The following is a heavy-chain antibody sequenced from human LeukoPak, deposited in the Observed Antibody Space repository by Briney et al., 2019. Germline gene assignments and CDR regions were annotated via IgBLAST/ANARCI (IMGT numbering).Heavy chain of an antibody. D-gene: IGHD6-13*01. CDR1: GGSFSGYY. J-gene: IGHJ4*02. CDR2: IHHSGST. V-gene: IGHV4-34*01. CDR3: ARWVATAAAEYYFDY. Sequence: SETLSLTCAVNGGSFSGYYWSWIRQPPGKGLEWIGEIHHSGSTNYNPSLKSRVTISADTSKNQFSLKLRSVTAADTAVYYCARWVATAAAEYYFDYWGQGTLVTVS.